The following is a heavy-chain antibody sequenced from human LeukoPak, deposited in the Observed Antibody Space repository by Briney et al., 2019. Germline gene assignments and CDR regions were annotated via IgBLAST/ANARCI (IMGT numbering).Heavy chain of an antibody. D-gene: IGHD2-2*01. CDR1: GGSFSGYY. Sequence: SETLSLTCAVYGGSFSGYYWSWIRQPPGKGLEWIGEINHSGSTNYNPSLKSRVTISVDTSKNQFSLKLSSVTAADTAVYYCARGPLLFCSSTSCYLRNDYWGQGTLVTVSS. V-gene: IGHV4-34*01. CDR3: ARGPLLFCSSTSCYLRNDY. J-gene: IGHJ4*02. CDR2: INHSGST.